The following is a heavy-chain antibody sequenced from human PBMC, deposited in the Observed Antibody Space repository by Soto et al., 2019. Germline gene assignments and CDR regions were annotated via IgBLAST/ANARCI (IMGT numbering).Heavy chain of an antibody. V-gene: IGHV3-74*01. CDR3: ARDTDGLNY. CDR2: INTDGSIT. J-gene: IGHJ4*02. CDR1: GLIFSNYK. Sequence: GGSLRLSCAASGLIFSNYKMHWVRQAPGKGLVWVSRINTDGSITDYADSVKGRFTVSRDNPKNTLYLQMNSLRAEDTAVYYCARDTDGLNYSGQATQVTVSS.